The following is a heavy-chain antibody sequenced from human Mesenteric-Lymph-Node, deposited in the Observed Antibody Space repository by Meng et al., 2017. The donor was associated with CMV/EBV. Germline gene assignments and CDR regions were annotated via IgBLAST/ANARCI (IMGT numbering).Heavy chain of an antibody. CDR1: GYPFTGYY. V-gene: IGHV1-2*06. CDR3: ARDTGSGWYKDY. J-gene: IGHJ4*02. Sequence: ASVKVSCKASGYPFTGYYINWVRQAPGQGLEWMGRINPNSGGTSYAQKLQGRVTMTTDTSTSTAFMELRSLRSDDTAVYYCARDTGSGWYKDYWGQGTLVTVSS. D-gene: IGHD6-19*01. CDR2: INPNSGGT.